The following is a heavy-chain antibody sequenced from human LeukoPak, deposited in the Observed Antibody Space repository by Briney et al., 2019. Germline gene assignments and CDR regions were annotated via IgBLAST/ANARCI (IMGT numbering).Heavy chain of an antibody. CDR3: ASSTRSSTSCCFDY. D-gene: IGHD2-2*01. CDR1: GFTFSSYW. CDR2: INSDGSST. V-gene: IGHV3-74*01. J-gene: IGHJ4*02. Sequence: PGGSLRLSCAASGFTFSSYWMHWVRQAPGKGLVRVSRINSDGSSTSYADSVKGRFTISRDNAKNTLYLQMNSLRAEDTAVYYCASSTRSSTSCCFDYWGQGTLVTVSS.